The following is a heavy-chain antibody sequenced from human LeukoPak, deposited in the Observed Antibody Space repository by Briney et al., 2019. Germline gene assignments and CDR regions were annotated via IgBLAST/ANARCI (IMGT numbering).Heavy chain of an antibody. V-gene: IGHV3-48*04. Sequence: AGGSLRLSFAASGFTFSSYSMDWVRQAPGKGLEWVSYISSSSSTIYYADSVKGRFTISRDNAKNSLYLQMNSLRAEDTAVYYCAREEEMATISYWGQGTLVTVSS. CDR1: GFTFSSYS. CDR2: ISSSSSTI. CDR3: AREEEMATISY. D-gene: IGHD5-24*01. J-gene: IGHJ4*02.